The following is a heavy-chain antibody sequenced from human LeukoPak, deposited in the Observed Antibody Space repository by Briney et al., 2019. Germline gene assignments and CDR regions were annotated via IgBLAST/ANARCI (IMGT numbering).Heavy chain of an antibody. CDR1: GFTFDDYG. CDR2: ISGSGGSK. Sequence: GGSLRLSCAASGFTFDDYGMSWDRQATGKGLKWVSAISGSGGSKYYADSVKGRFTISRDNSKNTLYLQMNSLRAEDTAVYYCAREDMDVWGKGTTVTVSS. J-gene: IGHJ6*03. V-gene: IGHV3-23*01. CDR3: AREDMDV.